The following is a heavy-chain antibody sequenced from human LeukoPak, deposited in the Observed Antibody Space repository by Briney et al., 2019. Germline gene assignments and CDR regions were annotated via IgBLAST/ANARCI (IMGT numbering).Heavy chain of an antibody. CDR3: ARDQNWTFDY. V-gene: IGHV4-39*07. D-gene: IGHD1-1*01. CDR1: GGSFTRSDYY. Sequence: SETLSLTCTVSGGSFTRSDYYWGWVRQPPGKRLEWIGSIFYSGSTYYNPSLKSRLTMSLDTSKNQFSLKLSSVTAADTAVYYCARDQNWTFDYWGQGTLVTVSS. CDR2: IFYSGST. J-gene: IGHJ4*02.